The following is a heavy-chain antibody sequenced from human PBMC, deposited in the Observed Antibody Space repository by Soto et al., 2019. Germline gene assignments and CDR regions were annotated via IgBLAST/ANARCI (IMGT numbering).Heavy chain of an antibody. Sequence: EVQLVDSGGDLIQPGGSLRLSCGASGFTVSGNSLSWVRQAPGKGLEWVSYIYIDGSTYYADSVRGRFNLTRDNSKNTLYLQMNNLRGEDTAVYYCARDGGSGTAVAGIQYSGMDVWGQGTTVTVSS. D-gene: IGHD6-19*01. CDR2: IYIDGST. CDR1: GFTVSGNS. J-gene: IGHJ6*02. CDR3: ARDGGSGTAVAGIQYSGMDV. V-gene: IGHV3-53*01.